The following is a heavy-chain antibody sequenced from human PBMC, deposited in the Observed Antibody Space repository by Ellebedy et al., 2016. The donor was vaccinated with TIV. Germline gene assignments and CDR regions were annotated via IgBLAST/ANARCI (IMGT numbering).Heavy chain of an antibody. Sequence: AASVKVSCKASGGIFSSYAISWVRQAPGQGLEWMGWINPKNGDTSYAQKFQGRVTMTRDPSISTAYMELSRLISDDTAVYYCVRDLTNYGSSSYWGQGTLVTVSS. CDR3: VRDLTNYGSSSY. CDR1: GGIFSSYA. D-gene: IGHD3-22*01. V-gene: IGHV1-2*02. CDR2: INPKNGDT. J-gene: IGHJ4*02.